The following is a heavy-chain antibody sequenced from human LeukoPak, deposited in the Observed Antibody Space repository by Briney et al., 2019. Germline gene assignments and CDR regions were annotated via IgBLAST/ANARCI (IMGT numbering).Heavy chain of an antibody. CDR1: GGSISSCDYY. J-gene: IGHJ4*02. Sequence: SETLSLTCTVSGGSISSCDYYWIWIRQPPGKGLEWIGYIYYSGSNYYNPSLRSRVTISVDTSKNQFSLKLSSVTAADTAVYYCARGQPYCDFWSGKGGFDYWGQGTLVTVSS. CDR3: ARGQPYCDFWSGKGGFDY. V-gene: IGHV4-30-4*08. CDR2: IYYSGSN. D-gene: IGHD3-3*01.